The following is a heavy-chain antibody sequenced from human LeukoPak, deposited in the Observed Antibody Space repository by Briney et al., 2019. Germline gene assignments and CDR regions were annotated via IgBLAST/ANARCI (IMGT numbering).Heavy chain of an antibody. V-gene: IGHV3-21*01. CDR3: ATDWNYGSYFDY. J-gene: IGHJ4*02. D-gene: IGHD1-7*01. CDR2: ISSSSSYI. Sequence: GGSLRLSCAASGFTFSSYSMNWVRQAPGKGLEWVSSISSSSSYIYYADSVKGRFTISRDNAKNSLYLQMNSLRAEDTAVYYCATDWNYGSYFDYWGQGTLVTVSS. CDR1: GFTFSSYS.